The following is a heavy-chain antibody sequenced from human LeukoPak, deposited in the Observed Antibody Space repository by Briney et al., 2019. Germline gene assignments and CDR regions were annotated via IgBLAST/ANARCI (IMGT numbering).Heavy chain of an antibody. V-gene: IGHV4-4*07. CDR2: IYTTGST. Sequence: SETLSLTCIVSGGSISSYYWSWIRQPAGKGLEWIGRIYTTGSTNYNPSLKSRVTMSVDTSKNQFSLKLTSVTAADTAVYYCARDGGSTYYSMYYFDYWGQGTLVTVSS. CDR3: ARDGGSTYYSMYYFDY. J-gene: IGHJ4*02. D-gene: IGHD1-26*01. CDR1: GGSISSYY.